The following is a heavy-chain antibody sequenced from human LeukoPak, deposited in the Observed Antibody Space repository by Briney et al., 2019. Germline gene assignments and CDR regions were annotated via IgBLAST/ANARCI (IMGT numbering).Heavy chain of an antibody. V-gene: IGHV3-23*01. CDR2: ISGSGGST. J-gene: IGHJ5*02. CDR1: GFTFSSYA. D-gene: IGHD7-27*01. CDR3: AKGFQLGMWIWFDP. Sequence: GGSLRLSCAASGFTFSSYAMSWVRQAPGKGLEWVSAISGSGGSTYYADSVKGRFTISRDNSKNTLYLQMNSLRAEGTAVYYCAKGFQLGMWIWFDPWGQGTLVTVSS.